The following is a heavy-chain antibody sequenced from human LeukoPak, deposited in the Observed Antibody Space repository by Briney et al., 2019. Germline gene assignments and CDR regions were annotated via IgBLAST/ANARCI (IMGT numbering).Heavy chain of an antibody. CDR2: INPSGGST. D-gene: IGHD4-23*01. V-gene: IGHV1-46*01. J-gene: IGHJ4*02. CDR3: ARGWLAETTVVTPYNY. Sequence: ASVKVSCKASGYTFTSYYMHWVRQAPGQGLEWMGIINPSGGSTSYAQKFQGRVTMTRDTSTSTVYMELSSLRSEDTAAYYCARGWLAETTVVTPYNYWGQGTLVTVSS. CDR1: GYTFTSYY.